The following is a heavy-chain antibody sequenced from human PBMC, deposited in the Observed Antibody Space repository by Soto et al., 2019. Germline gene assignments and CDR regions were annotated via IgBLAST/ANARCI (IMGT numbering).Heavy chain of an antibody. J-gene: IGHJ6*02. CDR2: IIPIFGTA. Sequence: GASVKVSCKASGGTFSSYAISWVRQAPGQGLEWMGGIIPIFGTANYAQKFQGRVTITADKSTSTAYMELSSLRSEDTAVYYCARGSIAARLGKYYYYYYGMDVWGQGTTVTVSS. CDR1: GGTFSSYA. V-gene: IGHV1-69*06. D-gene: IGHD6-6*01. CDR3: ARGSIAARLGKYYYYYYGMDV.